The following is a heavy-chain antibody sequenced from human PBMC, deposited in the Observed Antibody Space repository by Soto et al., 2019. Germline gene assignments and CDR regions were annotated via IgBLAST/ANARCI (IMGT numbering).Heavy chain of an antibody. Sequence: GGSLRLSCAASGFTFSSYSMNWVRQAPGKGLEWVSSISSSSSYIYYADSVKGRFTISRDNAKNSLYLQMNSLRAEDTAVYYCARDRRSRGVIINHFDYWGQGTLVTVSS. CDR1: GFTFSSYS. D-gene: IGHD3-10*01. J-gene: IGHJ4*02. CDR3: ARDRRSRGVIINHFDY. CDR2: ISSSSSYI. V-gene: IGHV3-21*01.